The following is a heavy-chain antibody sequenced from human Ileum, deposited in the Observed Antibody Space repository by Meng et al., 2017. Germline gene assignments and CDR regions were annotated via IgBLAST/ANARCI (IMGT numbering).Heavy chain of an antibody. Sequence: QVQLQESGPGLVKPSQTLSLTCHVSGGSISSGGYYWSWIRQHPGKGLEWIGYIYYSGTTYYNPSLKSRVTISVDTSKNQFSLKLSSVTAADTAVYYCAREPPAAAGTGADYWGQGTLVTVSS. CDR1: GGSISSGGYY. CDR3: AREPPAAAGTGADY. J-gene: IGHJ4*02. D-gene: IGHD6-13*01. CDR2: IYYSGTT. V-gene: IGHV4-31*03.